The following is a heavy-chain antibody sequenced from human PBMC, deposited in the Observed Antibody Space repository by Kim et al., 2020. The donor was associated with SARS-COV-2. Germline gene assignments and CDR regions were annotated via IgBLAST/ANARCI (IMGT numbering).Heavy chain of an antibody. CDR2: ISYDGSNK. CDR3: ASNTAGYNWFDP. Sequence: GGSLRLSCAASGFTFSSYAMHWVRQAPGKGLEWVAVISYDGSNKYYADSVKGRFTISRDNSKNTLYLQMNSLRAEDTAVYYCASNTAGYNWFDPWGQGTL. J-gene: IGHJ5*02. CDR1: GFTFSSYA. V-gene: IGHV3-30*04. D-gene: IGHD5-18*01.